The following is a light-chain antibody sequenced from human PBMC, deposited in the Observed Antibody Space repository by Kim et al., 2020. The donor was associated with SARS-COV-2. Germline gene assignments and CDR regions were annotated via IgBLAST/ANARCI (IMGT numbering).Light chain of an antibody. CDR3: QSYDRNNQV. CDR2: EDD. Sequence: GTTVTTSCPRSRGSIATNYLHCYQQLPGSSPTSVIYEDDKRPSGVHDRFSGSIDSSSNSASLTISGLKSEDEADYYCQSYDRNNQVFGGGTQLTVL. J-gene: IGLJ3*02. V-gene: IGLV6-57*01. CDR1: RGSIATNY.